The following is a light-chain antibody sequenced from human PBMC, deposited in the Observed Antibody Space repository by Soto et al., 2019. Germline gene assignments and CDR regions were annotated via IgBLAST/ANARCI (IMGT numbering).Light chain of an antibody. J-gene: IGKJ1*01. V-gene: IGKV1-5*01. CDR3: QQYNSYSRT. CDR2: DAS. Sequence: DIQLTQSPSTLSASIGDRVTLTFRASQSLNTRLAWYQQRPGKAPKLLIYDASTLESGVPSRLSGSGYGTEFTLTISSLQHDDFETYYCQQYNSYSRTFGQGTKVDI. CDR1: QSLNTR.